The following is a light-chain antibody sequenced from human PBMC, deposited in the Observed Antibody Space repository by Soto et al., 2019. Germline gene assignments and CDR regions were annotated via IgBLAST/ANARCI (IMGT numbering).Light chain of an antibody. V-gene: IGLV6-57*02. J-gene: IGLJ2*01. Sequence: NFMLAQPHSVSESPGKTVTNSCTGSSGSIASNYVQWYQQRPGSPPASVFYEGNQRRPGVPDRFSGSIDISSNPASLPISGLKTEDEADYFCQSFDSDNVVFGGGTKLTVL. CDR3: QSFDSDNVV. CDR2: EGN. CDR1: SGSIASNY.